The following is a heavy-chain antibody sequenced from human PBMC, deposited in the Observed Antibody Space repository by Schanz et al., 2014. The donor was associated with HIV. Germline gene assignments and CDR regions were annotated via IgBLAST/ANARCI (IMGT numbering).Heavy chain of an antibody. CDR3: ARDQNVISMVRGVMGGVDY. J-gene: IGHJ4*02. CDR2: FIPVFGTA. Sequence: QVQLVQSGAEVKKPGSSVKVSCKTFGGSFRIYAMSWVRQAPGQGLEWMGGFIPVFGTANYAQKFQGRVTMTADEATSTAYMELSSLRSEDTAVYYCARDQNVISMVRGVMGGVDYGGQGTLVTVSS. CDR1: GGSFRIYA. D-gene: IGHD3-10*01. V-gene: IGHV1-69*01.